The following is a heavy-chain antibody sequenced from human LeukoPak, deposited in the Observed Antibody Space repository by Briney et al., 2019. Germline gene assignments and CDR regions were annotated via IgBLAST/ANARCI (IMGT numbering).Heavy chain of an antibody. D-gene: IGHD3-22*01. Sequence: ASVKVSCKASGGTFSSYAISWVRQAPGQGLEWMGGIIPIFGTANYAQKFQGRVTITTDESTSTAYMELSSLRSEDTAVYYCARVYDSSGYYGYWGQGTLVTVSS. CDR2: IIPIFGTA. CDR1: GGTFSSYA. V-gene: IGHV1-69*05. CDR3: ARVYDSSGYYGY. J-gene: IGHJ4*02.